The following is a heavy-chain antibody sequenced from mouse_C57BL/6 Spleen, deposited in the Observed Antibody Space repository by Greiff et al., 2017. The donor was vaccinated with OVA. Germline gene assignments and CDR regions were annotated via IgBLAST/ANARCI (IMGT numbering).Heavy chain of an antibody. J-gene: IGHJ1*03. CDR1: GFTFSSYA. Sequence: EVKLVESGGGLVKPGGSLKLSCAASGFTFSSYAMSWVRQTPEKRLEWVATISDGGSYTYYPDNVKGRFTISRDNAKNNLYLQMSHLKSEDTAMYYCARELITTVVSYWYFDVWGTGTTVTVSS. CDR3: ARELITTVVSYWYFDV. CDR2: ISDGGSYT. V-gene: IGHV5-4*01. D-gene: IGHD1-1*01.